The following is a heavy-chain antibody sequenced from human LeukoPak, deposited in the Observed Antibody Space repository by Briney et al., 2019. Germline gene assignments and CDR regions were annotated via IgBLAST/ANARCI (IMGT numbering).Heavy chain of an antibody. CDR1: GFTFSNYW. V-gene: IGHV3-74*01. Sequence: GGSLRLSCAASGFTFSNYWMHWVRQAPGKGLVWVSRINSDGSGTSYADSVRGRFTISRDNAKNTVYLQMNSLRAEDTAVYYCARAIATGVNDYWGQGTLVTVSS. D-gene: IGHD7-27*01. CDR2: INSDGSGT. J-gene: IGHJ4*02. CDR3: ARAIATGVNDY.